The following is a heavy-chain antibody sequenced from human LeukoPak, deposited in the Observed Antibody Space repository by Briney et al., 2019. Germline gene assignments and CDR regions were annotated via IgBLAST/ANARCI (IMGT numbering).Heavy chain of an antibody. D-gene: IGHD4-23*01. CDR1: GFTFSSYA. Sequence: GGSLRLSCAASGFTFSSYAMHWVRQAPGRGLEWVAVISYDGSNKYYADSVKGRFTISRDNSKNTLYLQMNSLRAEDTAVYYCANAYGGPNYWGQGTLVTVSS. CDR2: ISYDGSNK. CDR3: ANAYGGPNY. J-gene: IGHJ4*02. V-gene: IGHV3-30-3*01.